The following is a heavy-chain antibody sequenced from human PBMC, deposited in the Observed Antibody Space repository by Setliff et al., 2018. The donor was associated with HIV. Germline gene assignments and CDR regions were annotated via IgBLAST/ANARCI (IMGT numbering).Heavy chain of an antibody. D-gene: IGHD2-15*01. V-gene: IGHV3-23*01. CDR2: ISGSGDST. J-gene: IGHJ6*02. CDR3: AKTLPTLYPPHDYYFAMDV. CDR1: GGSFSAYY. Sequence: ETLSLTCAVYGGSFSAYYWSWIRQAPGKGLEWVSVISGSGDSTFYADSLKGRFTISRDNSKNTLYLQMNSLRAEDTAVYYCAKTLPTLYPPHDYYFAMDVWGQGTTVTVSS.